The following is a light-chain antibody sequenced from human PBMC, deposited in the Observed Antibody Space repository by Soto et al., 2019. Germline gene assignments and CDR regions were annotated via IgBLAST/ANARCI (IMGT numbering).Light chain of an antibody. CDR3: CSYRSGTSV. CDR2: EVT. CDR1: STDVSGRNY. Sequence: QSALTQPASVPWSPGQSITISCTGTSTDVSGRNYVSWYQQHPGKAPKVIIYEVTNRPSGISHRFSGSKSGNTASLTISGLQAEDEADYYCCSYRSGTSVFGTGTKVTVL. J-gene: IGLJ1*01. V-gene: IGLV2-14*01.